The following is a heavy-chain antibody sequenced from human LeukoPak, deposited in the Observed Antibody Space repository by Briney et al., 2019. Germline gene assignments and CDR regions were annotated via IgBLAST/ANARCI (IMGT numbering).Heavy chain of an antibody. CDR3: ASGYDFWSGPDY. Sequence: PSETLSLTCTVSGGSISSSSYYWGWIRQPPGKGLEWIGSIYYSGSTYYNPSLKSRVTISVDTSKDQFSLKLSSVTAADTAVYYCASGYDFWSGPDYWGQGTLVTVSS. J-gene: IGHJ4*02. V-gene: IGHV4-39*01. CDR1: GGSISSSSYY. D-gene: IGHD3-3*01. CDR2: IYYSGST.